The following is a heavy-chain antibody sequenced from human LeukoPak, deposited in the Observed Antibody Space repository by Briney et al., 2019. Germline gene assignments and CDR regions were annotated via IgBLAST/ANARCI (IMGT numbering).Heavy chain of an antibody. CDR1: GFAFSSYE. V-gene: IGHV3-48*03. Sequence: GGSLRLSCAASGFAFSSYEMNWVRQAPRKGLEWVSYISSSGSTIYYADPVKGRFTISRDNAKNSLYLQMNSLRAEDTAVYYCARGAGSGADYYYYYYMDVWGKGTTVTVSS. CDR2: ISSSGSTI. D-gene: IGHD1-26*01. CDR3: ARGAGSGADYYYYYYMDV. J-gene: IGHJ6*03.